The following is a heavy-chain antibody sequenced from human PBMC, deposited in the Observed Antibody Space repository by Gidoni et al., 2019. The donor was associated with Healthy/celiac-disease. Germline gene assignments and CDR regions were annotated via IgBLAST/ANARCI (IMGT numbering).Heavy chain of an antibody. Sequence: EVQLVESGGGLVKPGGSLRLSCAASGFTFSSYSMNWVRQAPGKGLEWVSSISSSSSYIYYADSVKGRFTISRDNAKNSLYLQMNSLRAEDTAVYYCARDELAGPALGIYYFDYWGQGTLVTVSS. V-gene: IGHV3-21*01. CDR2: ISSSSSYI. CDR1: GFTFSSYS. CDR3: ARDELAGPALGIYYFDY. D-gene: IGHD6-19*01. J-gene: IGHJ4*02.